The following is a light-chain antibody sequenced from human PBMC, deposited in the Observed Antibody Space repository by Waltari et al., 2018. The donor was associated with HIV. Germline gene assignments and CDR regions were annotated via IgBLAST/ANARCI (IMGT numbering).Light chain of an antibody. Sequence: DIQMTQFPSSLSASVGDRVTVSCRANQTISKFLNCYQHKAGEAPNLLISSASNLHGGVPSRFGGGGSGTDFALTITTLQPEDFAVYYCQQTHSAPWTFGQGT. V-gene: IGKV1-39*01. CDR2: SAS. J-gene: IGKJ1*01. CDR1: QTISKF. CDR3: QQTHSAPWT.